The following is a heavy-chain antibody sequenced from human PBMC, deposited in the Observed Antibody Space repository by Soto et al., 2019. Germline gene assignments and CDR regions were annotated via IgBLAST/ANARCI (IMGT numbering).Heavy chain of an antibody. CDR3: AKSTGGTANGMGV. CDR2: ISWNSGTI. V-gene: IGHV3-9*01. Sequence: EVQVVESGGGLVQPGRSLRLSCAASGFSFDDYAMHWVRQAPGKGLEWVSGISWNSGTIGYADSVKGRFTISRDNXKNSLYLQMNSLGAEDTALYYCAKSTGGTANGMGVWGQGTTVTVSS. CDR1: GFSFDDYA. D-gene: IGHD2-8*02. J-gene: IGHJ6*02.